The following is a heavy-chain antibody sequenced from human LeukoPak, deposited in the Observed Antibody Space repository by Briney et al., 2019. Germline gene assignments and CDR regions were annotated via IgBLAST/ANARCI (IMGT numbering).Heavy chain of an antibody. CDR2: ISSSSSTI. Sequence: PGGSLRLSCAASGFTFSSYGMTWVRQAPGKGLEWVSYISSSSSTIYYADSVKGRFTISRDNAKNSLYLQMNSLRAEDTAVYYCARRESSGFYYYYYYMDVWGKGTTVTISS. V-gene: IGHV3-48*04. CDR1: GFTFSSYG. J-gene: IGHJ6*03. D-gene: IGHD6-19*01. CDR3: ARRESSGFYYYYYYMDV.